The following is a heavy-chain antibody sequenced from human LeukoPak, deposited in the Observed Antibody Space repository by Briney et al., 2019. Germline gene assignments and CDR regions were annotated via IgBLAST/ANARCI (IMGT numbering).Heavy chain of an antibody. Sequence: GGPLILSCVASGFIFSCYEMKWRRQAPERGLEWLLYIGSSYSTTHYAYSEKRLFTISRDNAKNSLYLQMNSLRVEDTAVYYCARDGTPYYSSGWVYMDVWGEGTTVTISS. CDR2: IGSSYSTT. CDR1: GFIFSCYE. CDR3: ARDGTPYYSSGWVYMDV. D-gene: IGHD6-25*01. J-gene: IGHJ6*03. V-gene: IGHV3-48*03.